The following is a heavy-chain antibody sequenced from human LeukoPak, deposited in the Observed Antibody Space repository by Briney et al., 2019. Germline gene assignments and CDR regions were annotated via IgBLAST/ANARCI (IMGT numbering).Heavy chain of an antibody. V-gene: IGHV4-61*02. CDR3: ARGMGYSYGYQYWFDP. CDR2: IYTSGST. J-gene: IGHJ5*02. Sequence: SETLSLTCTVSGGSISSGSYYWSWIRQPAGKGLEWIGRIYTSGSTNYNPSFKSRVTISVDTSKNQFSLKLTSVTAADTAVYYCARGMGYSYGYQYWFDPWGQGTLVTVSS. D-gene: IGHD5-18*01. CDR1: GGSISSGSYY.